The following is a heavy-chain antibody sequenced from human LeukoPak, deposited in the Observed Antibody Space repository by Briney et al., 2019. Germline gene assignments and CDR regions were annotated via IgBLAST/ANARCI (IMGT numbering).Heavy chain of an antibody. V-gene: IGHV4-59*08. CDR2: IYYSGST. CDR3: ARLGPNGYKASGYYYYYGMDV. CDR1: GGSISSYY. D-gene: IGHD5-24*01. Sequence: PSETLSLTCTVSGGSISSYYWSWIRQPPGKGLEWIGYIYYSGSTNYNPSLKSRVTISVDTSKNQFSLKLSSVTAADTAVYYCARLGPNGYKASGYYYYYGMDVWGQGTTVTVSS. J-gene: IGHJ6*02.